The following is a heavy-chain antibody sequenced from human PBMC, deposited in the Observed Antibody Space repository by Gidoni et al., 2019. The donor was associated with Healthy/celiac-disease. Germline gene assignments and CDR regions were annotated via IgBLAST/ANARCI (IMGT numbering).Heavy chain of an antibody. D-gene: IGHD2-21*02. V-gene: IGHV4-59*01. CDR2: IYYSGST. CDR3: ASSQYGGNSGYDY. CDR1: GGSISSYY. Sequence: QVQLQESGPGLVKPSETLSLTCTVSGGSISSYYWSWIRQPPGKGLEWIGYIYYSGSTNYNPSLKSRVTISVDTSKNQFSLKLSSVTAADTAVYYCASSQYGGNSGYDYWGQGTLVTVSS. J-gene: IGHJ4*02.